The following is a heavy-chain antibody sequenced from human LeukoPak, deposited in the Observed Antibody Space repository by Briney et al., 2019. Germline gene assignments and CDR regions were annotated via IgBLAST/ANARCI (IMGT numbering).Heavy chain of an antibody. CDR3: ARAPRTAMVLRHFDP. CDR2: IIPIFGTA. D-gene: IGHD5-18*01. Sequence: SVKVSCKASGGTFSSYAISWVRQAPGQGLEWMGGIIPIFGTANYAQKSQGRVTITADESTSTAYMELSSLRSEDTAVYYCARAPRTAMVLRHFDPWGQGTLVTVSS. CDR1: GGTFSSYA. V-gene: IGHV1-69*13. J-gene: IGHJ5*02.